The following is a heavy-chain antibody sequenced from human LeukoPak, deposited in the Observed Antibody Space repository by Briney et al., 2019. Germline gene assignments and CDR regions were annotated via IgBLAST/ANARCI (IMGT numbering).Heavy chain of an antibody. D-gene: IGHD2-2*01. CDR3: ARGAFHTSSVWFDP. CDR1: GESFSHYY. V-gene: IGHV4-34*01. Sequence: SESLSLTCAVSGESFSHYYWSWLRQTPGKGLEWIGEINHRGTTNYNPSLKSRVAISIDTSRNQFSLQVTSVTAADTAVFYCARGAFHTSSVWFDPWGQGTLVTVSS. CDR2: INHRGTT. J-gene: IGHJ5*02.